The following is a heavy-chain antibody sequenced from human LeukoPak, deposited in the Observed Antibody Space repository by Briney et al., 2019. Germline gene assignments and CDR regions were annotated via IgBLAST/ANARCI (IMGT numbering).Heavy chain of an antibody. CDR1: GGSISSYY. V-gene: IGHV4-59*01. J-gene: IGHJ6*03. D-gene: IGHD3-3*01. Sequence: SETLSLTCTVSGGSISSYYWSWIRQPPGKGLEWIGYIYYSGSTNYNPSLKSRVTISVDTSKNQFSLKLSSVTAADTAVYYCARGYDFWSGYYTPHYYYYYVDVWGKGTTVTVSS. CDR3: ARGYDFWSGYYTPHYYYYYVDV. CDR2: IYYSGST.